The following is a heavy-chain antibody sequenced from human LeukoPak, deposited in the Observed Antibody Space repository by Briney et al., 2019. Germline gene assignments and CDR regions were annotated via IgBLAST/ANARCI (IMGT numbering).Heavy chain of an antibody. V-gene: IGHV1-18*01. J-gene: IGHJ5*02. CDR3: ARDRGQYYDFWSRSGKFDP. Sequence: ASVKVSCKASGYTFTSDSISWVRQAPGQGLEWMGWISAYNGNTNYAQKLQGRVTMTTDTSTSTAYMELRSLRSDDTAVYYCARDRGQYYDFWSRSGKFDPWGQGTLVAVSS. CDR2: ISAYNGNT. D-gene: IGHD3-3*01. CDR1: GYTFTSDS.